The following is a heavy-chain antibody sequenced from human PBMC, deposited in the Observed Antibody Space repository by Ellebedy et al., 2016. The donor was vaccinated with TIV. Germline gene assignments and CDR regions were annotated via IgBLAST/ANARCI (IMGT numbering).Heavy chain of an antibody. D-gene: IGHD5-24*01. CDR2: MRQDGSEK. V-gene: IGHV3-7*04. CDR1: AFTFSSYW. Sequence: GESLKISXVVSAFTFSSYWKTWARQAPGKALERVANMRQDGSEKYSVDSVKGRFTISRDNAKNSLYLQMNSLRAEDTAVYFCARGEGWIDNWGQGTLVTVSS. CDR3: ARGEGWIDN. J-gene: IGHJ4*02.